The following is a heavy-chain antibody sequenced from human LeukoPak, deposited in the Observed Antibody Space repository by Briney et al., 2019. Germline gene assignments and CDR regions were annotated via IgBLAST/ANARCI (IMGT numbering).Heavy chain of an antibody. CDR3: AKGESGWYFDY. Sequence: GGSLRLSCAASGFTFSSYAMNWVRQAPGRGLEWVSTITGSGGSTYYADSVKGRFTISRDNSKNTLYPQMNSLRAEDTAVYYCAKGESGWYFDYWGQGTLVTVS. J-gene: IGHJ4*02. CDR2: ITGSGGST. CDR1: GFTFSSYA. D-gene: IGHD6-19*01. V-gene: IGHV3-23*01.